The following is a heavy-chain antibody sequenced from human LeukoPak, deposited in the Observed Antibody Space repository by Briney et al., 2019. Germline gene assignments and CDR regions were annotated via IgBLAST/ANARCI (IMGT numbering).Heavy chain of an antibody. Sequence: KPSETLSLTCAVYGGSFSGYYWSWIRQSPGKGLECIGEINHSGSTNYNPSLKSRVTISVDTSKNQFSLKLSSVTAADTAVYYCARGTSIAGNFDYWGQGTLVTVSS. D-gene: IGHD6-6*01. CDR2: INHSGST. J-gene: IGHJ4*02. CDR3: ARGTSIAGNFDY. CDR1: GGSFSGYY. V-gene: IGHV4-34*01.